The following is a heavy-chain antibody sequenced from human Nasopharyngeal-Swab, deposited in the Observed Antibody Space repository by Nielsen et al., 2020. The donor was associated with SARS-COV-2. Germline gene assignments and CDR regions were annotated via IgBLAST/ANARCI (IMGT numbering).Heavy chain of an antibody. CDR3: AKDYNSVGWGSNKIYYMDV. J-gene: IGHJ6*03. V-gene: IGHV3-23*01. D-gene: IGHD3-16*01. Sequence: GASLKISCAASGFTFSSYAMSWVRQAPGKGLEWGSAISGSGGSTYYADSVKGRFTISRDNSKNTLYLQMNSLRAEDTAVYYCAKDYNSVGWGSNKIYYMDVWGKGTTVTVSS. CDR2: ISGSGGST. CDR1: GFTFSSYA.